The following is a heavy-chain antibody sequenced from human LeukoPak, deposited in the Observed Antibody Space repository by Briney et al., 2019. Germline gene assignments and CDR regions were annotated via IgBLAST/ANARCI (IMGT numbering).Heavy chain of an antibody. CDR3: TSIVVVITDDAFDI. CDR2: IKRKSDGGTT. CDR1: GLTFSNAW. D-gene: IGHD3-22*01. Sequence: SGGSLRLSCAASGLTFSNAWMSWVRQAPGKGLEWVGRIKRKSDGGTTDYAAPVKGRFTISRDDSKNTLYLQMNSLKTEDTAVYYCTSIVVVITDDAFDIWGQGTMVTVSS. V-gene: IGHV3-15*01. J-gene: IGHJ3*02.